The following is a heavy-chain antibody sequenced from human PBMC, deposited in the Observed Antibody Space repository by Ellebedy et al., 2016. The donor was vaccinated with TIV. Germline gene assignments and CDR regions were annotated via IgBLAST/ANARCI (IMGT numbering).Heavy chain of an antibody. Sequence: GESLKISCAASGFTFSSYAMSWVRQAPGEGLVWVARIDGDGVTSYADSVKGRFTISRDNTKNTLYLQMNSLRGEDTAMYYCGGVFDYWGQGTLVTVSS. CDR2: IDGDGVT. V-gene: IGHV3-74*01. J-gene: IGHJ4*02. CDR1: GFTFSSYA. CDR3: GGVFDY.